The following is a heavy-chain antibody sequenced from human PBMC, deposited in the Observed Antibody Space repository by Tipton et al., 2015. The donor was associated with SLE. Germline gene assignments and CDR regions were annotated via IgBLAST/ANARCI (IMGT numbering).Heavy chain of an antibody. J-gene: IGHJ3*02. CDR3: AGPIRQDGFDI. CDR1: GGSMKSSGYY. Sequence: TLSLTCTVSGGSMKSSGYYWGWIRQPPRMGLEWIGTIYYSGSTHYNPSLKSRVTISVDMSKNQFFLNLTSVTAADTAMYYCAGPIRQDGFDIWGQGTMVTVSS. V-gene: IGHV4-39*07. CDR2: IYYSGST. D-gene: IGHD2-21*01.